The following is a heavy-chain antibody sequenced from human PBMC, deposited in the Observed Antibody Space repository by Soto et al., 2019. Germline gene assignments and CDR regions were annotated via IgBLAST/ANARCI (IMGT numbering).Heavy chain of an antibody. J-gene: IGHJ4*02. CDR1: GGTFSSYA. Sequence: SVKVSCKASGGTFSSYAISWVRQAPGQGLEWMGGIIPIFGTANYAQKFQGRVTITADESTSTAYMELSSLRSEDTAVYYCARVQRPYCSGGSCYSGPFDYWGQGSLVIVSS. D-gene: IGHD2-15*01. CDR2: IIPIFGTA. CDR3: ARVQRPYCSGGSCYSGPFDY. V-gene: IGHV1-69*13.